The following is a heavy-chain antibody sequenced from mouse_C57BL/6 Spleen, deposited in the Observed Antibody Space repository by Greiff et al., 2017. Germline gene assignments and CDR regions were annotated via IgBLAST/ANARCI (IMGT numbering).Heavy chain of an antibody. V-gene: IGHV1-82*01. D-gene: IGHD1-1*02. CDR1: GYAFSSSW. J-gene: IGHJ4*01. CDR3: AREGSPYYAMDY. Sequence: VKLVESGPELVKPGASVKISCKASGYAFSSSWMNWVKQRPGKGLEWIGRIYPGDGDTNYNGKFKGKATLTADKSSSTAYMQLSSLTSEDSAVYFCAREGSPYYAMDYWGQGTSVTVSS. CDR2: IYPGDGDT.